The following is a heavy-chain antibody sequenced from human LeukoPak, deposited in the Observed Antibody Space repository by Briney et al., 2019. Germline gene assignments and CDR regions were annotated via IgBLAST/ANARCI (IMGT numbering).Heavy chain of an antibody. D-gene: IGHD3-10*01. V-gene: IGHV4-4*07. CDR3: ATHYAGSPSNYFDY. CDR1: GGSISSNY. J-gene: IGHJ4*02. Sequence: SETLSLTCTVSGGSISSNYWSWIRQPAGKGLEWIGRIYSSGSTNYNPSLKSRVSMSVDTSKNQFSLKLSSVTAADTAIYFCATHYAGSPSNYFDYWGQGTLSPSPQ. CDR2: IYSSGST.